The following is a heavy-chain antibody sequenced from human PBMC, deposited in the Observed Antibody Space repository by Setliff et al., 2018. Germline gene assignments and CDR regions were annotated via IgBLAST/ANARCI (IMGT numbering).Heavy chain of an antibody. CDR3: ASSSGGNYEAYFDY. CDR2: ISGSGAI. V-gene: IGHV3-23*01. D-gene: IGHD2-15*01. J-gene: IGHJ4*02. Sequence: SLRLSCAASGFTFSNYAMSWVRQAPGKGLEWVSAISGSGAISYADSVKGRFTVSRDNSKNTLYLQMNSLRGEDTAVYYCASSSGGNYEAYFDYWGQGTLVTVSS. CDR1: GFTFSNYA.